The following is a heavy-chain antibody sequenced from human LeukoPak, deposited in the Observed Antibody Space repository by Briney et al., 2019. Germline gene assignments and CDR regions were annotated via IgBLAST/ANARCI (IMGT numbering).Heavy chain of an antibody. Sequence: ASVTVSCKASGYTFTSYDINWVRQATGQGLEWMGWMNPNSGNTGYAQKFQGRVTMTRNTSISTAYMELSSLRSEDTAVYYCARDVSSGWYEIDYWGQGTLVTVSS. D-gene: IGHD6-19*01. J-gene: IGHJ4*02. CDR1: GYTFTSYD. CDR3: ARDVSSGWYEIDY. CDR2: MNPNSGNT. V-gene: IGHV1-8*01.